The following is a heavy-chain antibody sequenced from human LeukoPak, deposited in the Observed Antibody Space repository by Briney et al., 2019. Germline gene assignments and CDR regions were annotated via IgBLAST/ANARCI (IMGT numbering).Heavy chain of an antibody. J-gene: IGHJ4*02. CDR2: IKSKTDGGTT. CDR3: TTDQVQGMDYDY. CDR1: GFTFSNAW. D-gene: IGHD1-1*01. V-gene: IGHV3-15*01. Sequence: PGGSLRLSCAASGFTFSNAWMSWVRQAPGKGLEWVGRIKSKTDGGTTDYAAPVKGRFTISRDDSKNTLYLQMNSLKTEDTAVYYCTTDQVQGMDYDYWGQGTLVTVSS.